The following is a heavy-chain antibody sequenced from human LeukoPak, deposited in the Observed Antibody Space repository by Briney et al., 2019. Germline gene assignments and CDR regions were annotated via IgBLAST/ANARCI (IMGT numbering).Heavy chain of an antibody. Sequence: GGSLRLSCAASGFTFSSYSMNWVRQAPGKGLEWVSSISSGSSHTYYADSVKGRFTISRDNSKKTQYLQMNSLRAEDTAVYYCARGGVAGPGTFDYWGQGTLVTVSS. D-gene: IGHD6-19*01. V-gene: IGHV3-21*01. CDR2: ISSGSSHT. CDR1: GFTFSSYS. J-gene: IGHJ4*02. CDR3: ARGGVAGPGTFDY.